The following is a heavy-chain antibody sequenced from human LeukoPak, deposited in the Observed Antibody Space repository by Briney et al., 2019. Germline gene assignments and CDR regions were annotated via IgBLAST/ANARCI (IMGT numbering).Heavy chain of an antibody. D-gene: IGHD3-22*01. J-gene: IGHJ3*02. Sequence: SETLSLTCTVSGGSISSSSYYWGWIRQPPGKGLEWIGSIYYSGSTYYNPSLKSRVTISVDTSKNQFSLKLSSVTAADTAVYYCARANYYDTSGYSRGAFDIWGQGTMVTVSS. CDR3: ARANYYDTSGYSRGAFDI. V-gene: IGHV4-39*07. CDR2: IYYSGST. CDR1: GGSISSSSYY.